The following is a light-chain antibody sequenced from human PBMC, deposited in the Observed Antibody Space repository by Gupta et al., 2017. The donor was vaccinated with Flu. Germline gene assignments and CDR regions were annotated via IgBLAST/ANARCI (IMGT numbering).Light chain of an antibody. V-gene: IGKV3-11*01. CDR2: DAS. J-gene: IGKJ1*01. CDR3: QQRSNWPRS. CDR1: QSVSSY. Sequence: EIVLTQSPVTLSLSTGERATLSCRASQSVSSYLAWYQQKPGQAPRLLIYDASNRATGIPARFSGSGSGTDFTLTINSLEPEDFAVYYCQQRSNWPRSFGQGTKVEIK.